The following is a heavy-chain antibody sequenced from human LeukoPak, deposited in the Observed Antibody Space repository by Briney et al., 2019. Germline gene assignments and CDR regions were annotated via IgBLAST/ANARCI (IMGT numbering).Heavy chain of an antibody. D-gene: IGHD5-12*01. J-gene: IGHJ4*02. CDR2: IYTRGNT. CDR3: ARADGYTSPFDS. Sequence: SETLSLTCTVSGGSISNYYWNWIRQPAGKGLEWIGRIYTRGNTNYNPSLKSRVTISADTSKNQFSLKLSSVTAADTAVYYCARADGYTSPFDSWGQGTLVTVSS. V-gene: IGHV4-4*07. CDR1: GGSISNYY.